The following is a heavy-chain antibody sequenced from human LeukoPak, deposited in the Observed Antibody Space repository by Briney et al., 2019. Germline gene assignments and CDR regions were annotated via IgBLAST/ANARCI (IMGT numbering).Heavy chain of an antibody. D-gene: IGHD3-3*01. Sequence: SETLSLTCTVSGGSISSSNNYYWGWIRQPPGKGLEWIGSIYYSGSTYYNPSLKSRVTISVDTSKNQFSLKLSSVTAADTAVYYCARAGVYDFWSGYSYYFDYWGQGTLVTVSA. CDR1: GGSISSSNNYY. J-gene: IGHJ4*02. CDR3: ARAGVYDFWSGYSYYFDY. V-gene: IGHV4-39*07. CDR2: IYYSGST.